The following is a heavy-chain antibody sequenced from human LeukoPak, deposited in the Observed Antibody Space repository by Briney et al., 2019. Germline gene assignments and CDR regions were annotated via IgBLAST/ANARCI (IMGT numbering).Heavy chain of an antibody. CDR2: ISWNSGSI. CDR3: AKGTAATRFGWFDP. CDR1: GFTFDDYV. Sequence: GGSLRLSCAASGFTFDDYVMHWVRQAPGKGLEWVSGISWNSGSIGYADSVKGRFTISRDNAKNSLYLQMNSLRAEDTALYYCAKGTAATRFGWFDPWGQGTLVTVSS. J-gene: IGHJ5*02. D-gene: IGHD2-15*01. V-gene: IGHV3-9*01.